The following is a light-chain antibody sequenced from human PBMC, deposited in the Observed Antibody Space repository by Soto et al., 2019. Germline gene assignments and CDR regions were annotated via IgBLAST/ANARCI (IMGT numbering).Light chain of an antibody. V-gene: IGKV1-5*03. CDR1: QDISRS. J-gene: IGKJ2*01. CDR3: QQYKRYSPYT. Sequence: DIQMTQSPSTLSASVGDRVTVTCRASQDISRSLAWYQQKPGQAPKLLMYQASNLEREVPSRFSGSGSAAKFTPTTSSLQPDDFATFYCQQYKRYSPYTFGQGTKLEI. CDR2: QAS.